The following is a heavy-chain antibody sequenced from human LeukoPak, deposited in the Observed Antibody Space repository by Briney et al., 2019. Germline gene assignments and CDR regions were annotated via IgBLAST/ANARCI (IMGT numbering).Heavy chain of an antibody. CDR1: GFTFSSYA. Sequence: GGSLRLSCAASGFTFSSYAMSWVRQAPGKGLEWVSAISGSGGSTYYADSVKGRFTISRDNSKNTLYLQMNSLRAEDTAVYYCARAGALRDGNNPRAFDIWGQGTMVTVSS. CDR3: ARAGALRDGNNPRAFDI. J-gene: IGHJ3*02. D-gene: IGHD5-24*01. V-gene: IGHV3-23*01. CDR2: ISGSGGST.